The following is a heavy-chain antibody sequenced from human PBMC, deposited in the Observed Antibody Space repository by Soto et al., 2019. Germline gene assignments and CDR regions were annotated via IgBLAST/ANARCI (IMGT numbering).Heavy chain of an antibody. CDR2: INHSGST. Sequence: SETLSLTEAVYGWSFRGYHWSWIRQPPGKGLEWIGEINHSGSTNYNPSLKSRVTISVDTSKNQFSLKLSSVTAADTAVYYCARGPTIFAVATLGGAFDIWGQGTMVTVSS. D-gene: IGHD3-3*01. V-gene: IGHV4-34*01. J-gene: IGHJ3*02. CDR1: GWSFRGYH. CDR3: ARGPTIFAVATLGGAFDI.